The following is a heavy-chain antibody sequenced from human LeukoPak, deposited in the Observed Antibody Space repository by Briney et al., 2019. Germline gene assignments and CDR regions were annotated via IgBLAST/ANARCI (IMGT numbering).Heavy chain of an antibody. CDR2: ISYDGSNK. CDR3: AREEWRWQQLVGWSYYYYYGMDV. Sequence: GGSLRLSCAASGFTFSSYAMHWVRQAPGKGLEWVAVISYDGSNKYYADSVKGRFTISRDNSKNTLYLQMNSLRAEDTAVYYCAREEWRWQQLVGWSYYYYYGMDVWGQGTTVTVSS. CDR1: GFTFSSYA. J-gene: IGHJ6*02. V-gene: IGHV3-30*04. D-gene: IGHD6-13*01.